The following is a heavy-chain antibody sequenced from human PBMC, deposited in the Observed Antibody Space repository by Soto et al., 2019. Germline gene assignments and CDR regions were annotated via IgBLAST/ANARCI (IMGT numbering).Heavy chain of an antibody. CDR1: GFTFSGYA. CDR2: IGGSGINT. Sequence: EVQLLESGGSLVQPGGSLRLSCVGSGFTFSGYAMSWVRQAPGKGLEWVSGIGGSGINTYYADSVKGRFTISRDNNKNTVYLQMNSLGGEDTAVYYCAKEPGVDFGEYGDSWGQGTLVTVSS. CDR3: AKEPGVDFGEYGDS. J-gene: IGHJ4*02. D-gene: IGHD4-17*01. V-gene: IGHV3-23*01.